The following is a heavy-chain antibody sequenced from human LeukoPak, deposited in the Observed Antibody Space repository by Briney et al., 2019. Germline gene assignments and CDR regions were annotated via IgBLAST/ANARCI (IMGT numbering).Heavy chain of an antibody. CDR3: ARDRVGTGRALLDL. Sequence: GGSLRLSCAASGFTVNSNYMSWVRQAPGKGLEWVSIIYSGGSTYYADSVKGRFTISRDNSKNTLFLQMNSLKDEDTAVYYCARDRVGTGRALLDLWGQGTLVTVSS. CDR1: GFTVNSNY. J-gene: IGHJ5*02. D-gene: IGHD1-14*01. V-gene: IGHV3-53*01. CDR2: IYSGGST.